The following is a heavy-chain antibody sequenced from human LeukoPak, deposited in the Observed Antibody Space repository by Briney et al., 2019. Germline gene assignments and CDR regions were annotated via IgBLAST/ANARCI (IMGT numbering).Heavy chain of an antibody. Sequence: ASVKVSCKASGYTFTSYYMHWVRQAPGQGLEWMGWINPNSGGTNYAQKFQGRVTMTRDTSISTAYMELSRLRSDDTAVYYCARDDNYYDSSGPIDYWGQGTLVTVSS. V-gene: IGHV1-2*02. D-gene: IGHD3-22*01. CDR1: GYTFTSYY. J-gene: IGHJ4*02. CDR2: INPNSGGT. CDR3: ARDDNYYDSSGPIDY.